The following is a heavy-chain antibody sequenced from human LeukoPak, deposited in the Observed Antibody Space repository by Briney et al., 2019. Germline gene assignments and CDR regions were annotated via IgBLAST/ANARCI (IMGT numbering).Heavy chain of an antibody. Sequence: SQTLSLTCTVSGGSISSYYWSWIRQPPGKGLEWIGYIYYSGSTSYNPSLKSRVTISVDTSKKQFSLKLSSVTAADTAFYYCARYIVSYPHDAFDIWGQGTMVTVSS. CDR1: GGSISSYY. CDR3: ARYIVSYPHDAFDI. D-gene: IGHD1-26*01. V-gene: IGHV4-59*01. J-gene: IGHJ3*02. CDR2: IYYSGST.